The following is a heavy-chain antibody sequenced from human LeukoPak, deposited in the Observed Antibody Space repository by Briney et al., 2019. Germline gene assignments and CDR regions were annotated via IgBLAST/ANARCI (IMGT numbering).Heavy chain of an antibody. Sequence: GGSLRLPCAASGFTFSSYGMHWVRQAPGKGLEWVSYISSSGSTIYYADSVKGRFTISRDNAKSSLYLQMSSLRGEDTAVYYCASSLTHFDYWGQGTLVTVSS. CDR1: GFTFSSYG. V-gene: IGHV3-48*04. CDR3: ASSLTHFDY. D-gene: IGHD1-14*01. J-gene: IGHJ4*02. CDR2: ISSSGSTI.